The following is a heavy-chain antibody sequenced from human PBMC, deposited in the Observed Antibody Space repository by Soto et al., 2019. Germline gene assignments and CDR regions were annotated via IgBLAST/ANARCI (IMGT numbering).Heavy chain of an antibody. Sequence: RIIQNTRKGLEWIGEINHSGSTNYNPSLKSRVTISVDTSKNQFSLKLSSVTAADTAVYYCARGVFCCQAEDGIRGLCTDSAFLLNRSSDL. CDR2: INHSGST. J-gene: IGHJ2*01. CDR3: ARGVFCCQAEDGIRGLCTDSAFLLNRSSDL. D-gene: IGHD3-3*01. V-gene: IGHV4-34*01.